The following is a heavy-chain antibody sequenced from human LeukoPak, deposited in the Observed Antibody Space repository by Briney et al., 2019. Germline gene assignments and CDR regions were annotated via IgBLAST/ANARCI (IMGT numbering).Heavy chain of an antibody. CDR2: INYSETT. CDR1: GGAISSDNYY. CDR3: ARLSDY. V-gene: IGHV4-39*01. J-gene: IGHJ4*02. Sequence: SETLSLTCTVSGGAISSDNYYWGWIRQPPGKGLEWIWSINYSETTYYNPSLNSRVSISVDTSKTQFSLRLSSVTAADTAVYYCARLSDYWGQGILVTVSS.